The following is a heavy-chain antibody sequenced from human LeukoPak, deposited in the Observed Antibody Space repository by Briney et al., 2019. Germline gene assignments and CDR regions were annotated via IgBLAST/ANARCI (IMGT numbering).Heavy chain of an antibody. CDR1: GFTFSRYW. V-gene: IGHV3-7*03. Sequence: GGSLRLSCAASGFTFSRYWMTWVRQAPGKGLEWVANIKQDGSETYYVDSVKGRFTISRDNAKNSLSLQMNSLRVEDTAVYYCARYHAPYGDNYIDFWGQGTLVTVSS. J-gene: IGHJ4*02. CDR2: IKQDGSET. CDR3: ARYHAPYGDNYIDF. D-gene: IGHD4-17*01.